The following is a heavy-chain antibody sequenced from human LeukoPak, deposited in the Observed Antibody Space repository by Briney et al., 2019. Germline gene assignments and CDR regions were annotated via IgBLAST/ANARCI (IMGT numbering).Heavy chain of an antibody. CDR1: GYTFTGYY. V-gene: IGHV1-2*02. CDR2: INPNSGGT. D-gene: IGHD4-17*01. CDR3: ARVGTTVTTLSWFDP. Sequence: GASVKVSCKASGYTFTGYYMHWVRQAPGQGLEWMGWINPNSGGTNYAQKFQGRVTMTRDTSISTAYMELSRLRSDDTAVYFCARVGTTVTTLSWFDPWGQGSLVTVSS. J-gene: IGHJ5*02.